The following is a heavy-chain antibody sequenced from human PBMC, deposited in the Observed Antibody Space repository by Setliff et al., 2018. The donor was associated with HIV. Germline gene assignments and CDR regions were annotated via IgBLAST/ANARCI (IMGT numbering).Heavy chain of an antibody. D-gene: IGHD6-13*01. CDR3: ASVRAAAGTH. CDR1: GGSISNYY. V-gene: IGHV3-11*04. J-gene: IGHJ4*02. Sequence: LSLTCTVSGGSISNYYMSWIRQAPGKGLEWVACISGSGSTIYYADSVKGRFTISRDNARNSLYVQMNSLRVEDTAVYYCASVRAAAGTHWGQGTLVTVSS. CDR2: ISGSGSTI.